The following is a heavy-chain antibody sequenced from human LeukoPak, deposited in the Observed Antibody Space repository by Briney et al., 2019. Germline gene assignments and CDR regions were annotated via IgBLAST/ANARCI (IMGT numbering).Heavy chain of an antibody. Sequence: ASVKVSCKASGYTFTGYYMHWVRQAPGQGLEWMGWINPNSGGTNYAQKFQGRVTMTRDTSISTAYMELSRLRSDDTAVSYCARDVGTSCYGCYYYYMAVWGKGTTVTVSS. J-gene: IGHJ6*03. D-gene: IGHD2-2*01. CDR3: ARDVGTSCYGCYYYYMAV. CDR2: INPNSGGT. CDR1: GYTFTGYY. V-gene: IGHV1-2*02.